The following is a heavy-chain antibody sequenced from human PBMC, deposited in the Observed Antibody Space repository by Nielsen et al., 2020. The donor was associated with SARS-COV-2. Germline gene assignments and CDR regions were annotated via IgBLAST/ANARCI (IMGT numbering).Heavy chain of an antibody. CDR2: IKQDGSEK. CDR1: GFTFSSYW. CDR3: ARVVGRDGYNFFYYGMDV. Sequence: GESLKISCAASGFTFSSYWMSWVRQAPGKGLEWVANIKQDGSEKYYVDSVKGRFTISRDNAKNSLYLQMNSLRAEDTAVYYCARVVGRDGYNFFYYGMDVWGQGTTVTVSS. V-gene: IGHV3-7*03. J-gene: IGHJ6*02. D-gene: IGHD5-24*01.